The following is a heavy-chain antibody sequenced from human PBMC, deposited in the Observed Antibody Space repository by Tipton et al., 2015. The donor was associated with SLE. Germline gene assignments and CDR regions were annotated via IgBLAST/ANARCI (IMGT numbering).Heavy chain of an antibody. CDR2: IYYSGST. CDR1: GGSISSYY. D-gene: IGHD3/OR15-3a*01. CDR3: AKDFWTTAKTGYYYGMDV. V-gene: IGHV4-59*01. J-gene: IGHJ6*02. Sequence: LRLSCTVSGGSISSYYWSWIRQPPGKGLEWIGYIYYSGSTNYNPSLKSRVTISVDTSKNQFSLKLSSVTAADTAVYYCAKDFWTTAKTGYYYGMDVWGQGTTVTVSS.